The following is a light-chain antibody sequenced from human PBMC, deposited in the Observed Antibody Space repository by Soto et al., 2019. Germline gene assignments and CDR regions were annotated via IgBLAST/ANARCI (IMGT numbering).Light chain of an antibody. CDR1: QSLVYSDGNTY. J-gene: IGKJ2*01. CDR2: KVS. Sequence: DVVMTQSPLSLPVTLGQPASISCRSSQSLVYSDGNTYLNWFQQRPGQSPRPLIYKVSNRDSGVPDRFSGSGSGTDFTLKISRVEAEDVGVYYCMQDTHWPYTFGQGTKLEIK. V-gene: IGKV2-30*01. CDR3: MQDTHWPYT.